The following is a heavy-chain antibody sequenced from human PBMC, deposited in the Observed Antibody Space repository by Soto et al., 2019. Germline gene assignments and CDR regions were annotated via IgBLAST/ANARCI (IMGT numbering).Heavy chain of an antibody. CDR3: ARGGAWVLHPGTNYGMDV. CDR2: ISSNGGST. CDR1: RFTFSSYA. V-gene: IGHV3-64*02. Sequence: PGGSLTLPCAASRFTFSSYAMHWVRQAPGKGLEYVSAISSNGGSTYYADSVKGRFTISRDNSKSTLYLQMGSLRAEDMAVYYCARGGAWVLHPGTNYGMDVWAQGTTVTVS. D-gene: IGHD1-26*01. J-gene: IGHJ6*02.